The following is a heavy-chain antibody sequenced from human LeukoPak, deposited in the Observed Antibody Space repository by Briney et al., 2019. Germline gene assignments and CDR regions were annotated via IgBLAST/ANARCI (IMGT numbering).Heavy chain of an antibody. D-gene: IGHD3-10*01. V-gene: IGHV4-34*01. CDR1: GGSFSGYY. CDR2: INHSGST. Sequence: SETLSLTCAVYGGSFSGYYWSWIRQPPGKGLEWIGEINHSGSTNYNPSLKSRVTISVDTSKNQFSLKLSSVTAADTAVYYCARGGYGSGSYYRLPLYYYYGMDVWGQGTTVTVSS. J-gene: IGHJ6*02. CDR3: ARGGYGSGSYYRLPLYYYYGMDV.